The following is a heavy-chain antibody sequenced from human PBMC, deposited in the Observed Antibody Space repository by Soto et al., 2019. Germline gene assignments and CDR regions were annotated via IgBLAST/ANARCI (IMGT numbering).Heavy chain of an antibody. CDR3: ATVPSSGYHNAFDI. Sequence: QVQLVQSGAEVKKPGASVKVSCKTSGYTFINYGFSWVRQAPGQGLEYMGWINPYNDNTDYPQKFQGRVTMTTDTSTSTSYMELRSLRSDDTAVYYCATVPSSGYHNAFDIWGQGTMVTVSS. J-gene: IGHJ3*02. CDR1: GYTFINYG. D-gene: IGHD3-22*01. CDR2: INPYNDNT. V-gene: IGHV1-18*01.